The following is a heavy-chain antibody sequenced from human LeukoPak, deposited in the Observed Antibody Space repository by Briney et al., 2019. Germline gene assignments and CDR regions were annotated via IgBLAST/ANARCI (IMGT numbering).Heavy chain of an antibody. CDR1: GGSISSGVYY. J-gene: IGHJ4*02. Sequence: SETLSLTCTVSGGSISSGVYYWSWIRQPPGKGLEWIGEINHSGSTNYNPSLKSRVTISVDTSKNQFSLKLSSVTAADTAVYYCAREREYSSSWYEDWGQGTLVTVSS. D-gene: IGHD6-13*01. CDR2: INHSGST. CDR3: AREREYSSSWYED. V-gene: IGHV4-39*07.